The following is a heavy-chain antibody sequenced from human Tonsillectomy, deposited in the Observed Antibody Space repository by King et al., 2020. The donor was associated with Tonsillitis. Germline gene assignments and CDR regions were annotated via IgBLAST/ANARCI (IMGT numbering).Heavy chain of an antibody. CDR2: IYNGGST. D-gene: IGHD1-26*01. CDR3: ASGAAYYYYGMDV. Sequence: VQLVESGGGLVQPGGSLRLSCAASGFTVSNNNMSWVRQAPGKGLEWVSVIYNGGSTYYADSVKGRFTISRHNSKNTLYLQMNSLRAEDTAVYYCASGAAYYYYGMDVWGQGTTVTVSS. CDR1: GFTVSNNN. V-gene: IGHV3-53*04. J-gene: IGHJ6*02.